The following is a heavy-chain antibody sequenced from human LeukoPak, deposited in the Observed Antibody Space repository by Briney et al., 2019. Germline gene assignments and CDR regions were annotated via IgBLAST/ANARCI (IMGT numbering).Heavy chain of an antibody. Sequence: GESLKISCKGSGYDITKYAVQWVRQAPGQRLEWMGWIDAGNGRTKYSQDFQGRVTVSRDTSASIAYMELSSLRSDDMAVYYCARGIWSTTLTAYYLGYWGQGTLVTVSS. J-gene: IGHJ4*02. V-gene: IGHV1-3*03. D-gene: IGHD2-21*02. CDR2: IDAGNGRT. CDR3: ARGIWSTTLTAYYLGY. CDR1: GYDITKYA.